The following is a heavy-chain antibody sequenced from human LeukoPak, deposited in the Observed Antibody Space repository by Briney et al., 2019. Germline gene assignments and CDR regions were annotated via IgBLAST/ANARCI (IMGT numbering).Heavy chain of an antibody. CDR3: AKGTGRDDVAPDY. CDR1: GFTFSSYA. V-gene: IGHV3-23*01. Sequence: GGSLRLSCAASGFTFSSYAMSWVRQAPGKGLEWVSAISGSDGSTYYADSVKGRFTISRDNSKNTLYLQMNSLRAEDTAVYYCAKGTGRDDVAPDYWGQGTLVTVSS. D-gene: IGHD1-1*01. J-gene: IGHJ4*02. CDR2: ISGSDGST.